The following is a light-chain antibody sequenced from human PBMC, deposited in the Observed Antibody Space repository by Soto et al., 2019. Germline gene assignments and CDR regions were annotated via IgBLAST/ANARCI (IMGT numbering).Light chain of an antibody. J-gene: IGLJ7*01. CDR1: SSNIGRNT. V-gene: IGLV1-44*01. Sequence: QSVLTQPPSASGTPGQRVTISCSGSSSNIGRNTVNWYQKVPGMAPKLLINRNDQRPSGVPDRISGSKSGTSASLAISGLQSEDEADYYCAVWDDSLDGWLFGGGTQLTVL. CDR3: AVWDDSLDGWL. CDR2: RND.